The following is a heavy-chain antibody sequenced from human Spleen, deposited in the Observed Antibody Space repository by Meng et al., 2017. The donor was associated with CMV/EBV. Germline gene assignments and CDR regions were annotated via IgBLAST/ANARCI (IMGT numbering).Heavy chain of an antibody. CDR1: RFTFSSYT. CDR2: IDTSSNYI. V-gene: IGHV3-21*06. CDR3: ARHRGDSGDYGY. J-gene: IGHJ4*02. Sequence: GGSLRLSCEASRFTFSSYTMNWVRQAPGKGLEWVSSIDTSSNYIYYADSVKGRFTISRDNAKSSLYLQVNSLRAEDTAVYYCARHRGDSGDYGYWGQGTLVTVSS. D-gene: IGHD4-17*01.